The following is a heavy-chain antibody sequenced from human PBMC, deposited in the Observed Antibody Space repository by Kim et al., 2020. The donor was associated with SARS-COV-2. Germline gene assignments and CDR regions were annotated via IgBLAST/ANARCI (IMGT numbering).Heavy chain of an antibody. CDR3: AREYGLGIAVALGY. D-gene: IGHD6-19*01. J-gene: IGHJ4*02. V-gene: IGHV3-30*01. Sequence: ADSVKGRFTISRDNSKNTLYLQMNSLRAEDTAVYYCAREYGLGIAVALGYWGQGTLVTVSS.